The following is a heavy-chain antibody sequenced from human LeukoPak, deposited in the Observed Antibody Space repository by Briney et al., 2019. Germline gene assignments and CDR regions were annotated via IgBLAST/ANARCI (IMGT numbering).Heavy chain of an antibody. V-gene: IGHV3-30*02. CDR3: ARDLGPDD. CDR1: GFTFSSYG. D-gene: IGHD3-16*01. CDR2: IRYDGGNK. Sequence: GGSLRVSCAASGFTFSSYGMRWVRQAPGQGLEWVAFIRYDGGNKNYADYLKGRVTISTDNSKNTLYLQMNSLRAEDTAVYYCARDLGPDDWGQGTLVTVSS. J-gene: IGHJ4*02.